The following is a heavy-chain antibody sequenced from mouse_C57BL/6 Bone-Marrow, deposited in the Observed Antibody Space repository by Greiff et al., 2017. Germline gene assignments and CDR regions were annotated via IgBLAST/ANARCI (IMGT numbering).Heavy chain of an antibody. CDR1: GFTFSDYG. CDR2: ISSGSSTI. CDR3: ARGLTTPRYFDV. J-gene: IGHJ1*03. Sequence: EVKLMESGGGLVKPGGSLKLSCAASGFTFSDYGMHWVRQAPEKGLEWVAYISSGSSTIYYADTVKGRFTISRDKAKNTLFLQMTSLRSEDTAMYYCARGLTTPRYFDVWGTGTTVTVSS. D-gene: IGHD1-1*01. V-gene: IGHV5-17*01.